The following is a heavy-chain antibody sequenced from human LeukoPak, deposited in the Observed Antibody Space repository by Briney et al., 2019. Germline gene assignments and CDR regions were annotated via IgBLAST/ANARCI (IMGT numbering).Heavy chain of an antibody. CDR3: ARGGGLDV. D-gene: IGHD3-16*01. Sequence: GGSRRLSCAASGFTFSSYWMNWARQAPGKGLEWVASINHNGNANYYVDSVKGRFTISRDNAKNSLYLQMSNLRAEDTAVYFCARGGGLDVWGQGATVTVSS. J-gene: IGHJ6*02. V-gene: IGHV3-7*03. CDR1: GFTFSSYW. CDR2: INHNGNAN.